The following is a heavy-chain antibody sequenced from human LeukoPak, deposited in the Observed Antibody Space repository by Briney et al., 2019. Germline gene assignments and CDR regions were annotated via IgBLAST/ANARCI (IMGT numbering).Heavy chain of an antibody. CDR2: INYNGANT. Sequence: GSLRLSCVASGFSFDGYGMSWVRPAPEKGLEWVSSINYNGANTAYVDSVKGRFTISRDNAKNSLYLQMNSLRAEDTALYYCVRYDFWSGAKGGDYWGQGTLVTVSS. CDR3: VRYDFWSGAKGGDY. CDR1: GFSFDGYG. V-gene: IGHV3-20*04. D-gene: IGHD3-3*01. J-gene: IGHJ4*02.